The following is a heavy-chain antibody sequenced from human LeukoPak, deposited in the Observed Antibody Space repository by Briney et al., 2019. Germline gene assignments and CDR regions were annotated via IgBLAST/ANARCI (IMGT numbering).Heavy chain of an antibody. V-gene: IGHV3-21*01. CDR2: ISSSSSYI. J-gene: IGHJ6*04. CDR3: ARDTRTTYYYGSGSYYYYYGMDV. D-gene: IGHD3-10*01. Sequence: PGGSLRLSCAASGFTFSSYSMNWVRQAPGKGLEWVSSISSSSSYIYYADSVKGRFTISRDNAKNPLYLQMNSLRAEDTAVYYCARDTRTTYYYGSGSYYYYYGMDVWGKGTTVTVSS. CDR1: GFTFSSYS.